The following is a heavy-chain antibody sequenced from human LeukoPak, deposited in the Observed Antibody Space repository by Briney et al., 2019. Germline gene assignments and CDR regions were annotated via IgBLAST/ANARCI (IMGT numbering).Heavy chain of an antibody. Sequence: GGSLRLSCAASGFTFSIYWMSWVRLAPGEGLEWVANINQDGSEKYYVDSVMGRFTISRDNTENSLYLQMNILRAEDTAVYYCARSSSIGSVDYWGQGTLITVSS. J-gene: IGHJ4*02. D-gene: IGHD2-2*01. CDR3: ARSSSIGSVDY. CDR2: INQDGSEK. V-gene: IGHV3-7*01. CDR1: GFTFSIYW.